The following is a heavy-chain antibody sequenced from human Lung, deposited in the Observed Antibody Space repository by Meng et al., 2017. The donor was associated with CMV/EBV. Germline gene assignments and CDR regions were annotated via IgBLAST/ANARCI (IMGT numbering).Heavy chain of an antibody. D-gene: IGHD2-2*01. V-gene: IGHV3-30*02. J-gene: IGHJ6*02. CDR3: AKDRFIVLVPASQGMDV. Sequence: AGSLSLXCAASGFTFSNFDMHWVRQAQGKGLERVAFIRFDRSNKLYPDSVKGRFTISRDNSKNTLYLQMNSLRAEDTAVYYCAKDRFIVLVPASQGMDVWGQGTTVTVSS. CDR1: GFTFSNFD. CDR2: IRFDRSNK.